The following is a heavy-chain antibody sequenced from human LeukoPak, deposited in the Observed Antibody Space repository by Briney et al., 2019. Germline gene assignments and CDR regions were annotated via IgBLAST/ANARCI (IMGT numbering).Heavy chain of an antibody. D-gene: IGHD3-22*01. CDR2: INPNSGGT. CDR1: GYTFTGYY. J-gene: IGHJ4*02. CDR3: ARDGYYYDSSGYYRTYYFDY. Sequence: GASVKVSCKASGYTFTGYYMHWVRQAPGQGLEWMGWINPNSGGTNYAQKFQGRVTMTRDTSISTAYMELSRLRSDDTAVYYCARDGYYYDSSGYYRTYYFDYWGQGTLVTVSS. V-gene: IGHV1-2*02.